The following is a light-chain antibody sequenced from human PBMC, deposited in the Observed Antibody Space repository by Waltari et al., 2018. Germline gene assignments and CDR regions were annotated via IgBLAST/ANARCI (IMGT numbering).Light chain of an antibody. Sequence: SYALTQPPSVSVSPGQTARITCSGDALPQHYAYWFQQKPGQAPVLVICKDSERPSGIPERFSGSSSGTTVTLTISGVQAEDEADYYCQSTDSSGSYRVFGGGTKLTVL. CDR1: ALPQHY. CDR3: QSTDSSGSYRV. CDR2: KDS. J-gene: IGLJ2*01. V-gene: IGLV3-25*03.